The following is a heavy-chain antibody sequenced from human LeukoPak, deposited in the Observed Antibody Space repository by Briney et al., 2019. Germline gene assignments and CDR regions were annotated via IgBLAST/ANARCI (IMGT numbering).Heavy chain of an antibody. Sequence: PGGSLRLSCAASGFTFSSYWMSWVRQAPGKGLEWVANRKQDGSEKYYVDSVKGRFTISRDNAKNSLYLQMNSLRAEDTAVYYCARVREDIVVVPAVSSLDYWGQGTLVTVSS. D-gene: IGHD2-2*01. CDR2: RKQDGSEK. V-gene: IGHV3-7*01. J-gene: IGHJ4*02. CDR1: GFTFSSYW. CDR3: ARVREDIVVVPAVSSLDY.